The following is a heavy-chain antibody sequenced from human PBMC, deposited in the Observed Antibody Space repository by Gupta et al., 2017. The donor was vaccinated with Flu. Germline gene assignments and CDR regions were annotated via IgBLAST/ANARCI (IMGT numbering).Heavy chain of an antibody. Sequence: EVQLVESGGGLVQQGGPLRISCGASGCTLSDYWMSWVRQAPGKGPELVANINRDGSVINYMDFVRGRFTISRDNAKNAVYFQMNSLRVDDTAVYYCARDVGSGDYDSWGQGTLVTVSS. CDR2: INRDGSVI. J-gene: IGHJ5*01. D-gene: IGHD4-17*01. CDR1: GCTLSDYW. CDR3: ARDVGSGDYDS. V-gene: IGHV3-7*01.